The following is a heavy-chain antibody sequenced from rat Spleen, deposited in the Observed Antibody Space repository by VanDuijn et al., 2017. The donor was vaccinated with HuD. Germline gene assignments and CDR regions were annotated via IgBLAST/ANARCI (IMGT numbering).Heavy chain of an antibody. CDR2: ISYDGSSS. Sequence: EVQLVESGGGLVQPGRSLKLSCAASGFTFSNYGMHWIRQAPKKGLEWVATISYDGSSSYYQDSVKGRFTISRDNAKSTLYLQMDSLRSEDTATYYCTTGWVMDAWGQGASVTVSS. CDR1: GFTFSNYG. J-gene: IGHJ4*01. CDR3: TTGWVMDA. D-gene: IGHD1-12*02. V-gene: IGHV5-19*01.